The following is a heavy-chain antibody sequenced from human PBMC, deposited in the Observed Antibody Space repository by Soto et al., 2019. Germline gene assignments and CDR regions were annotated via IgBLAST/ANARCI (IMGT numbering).Heavy chain of an antibody. CDR3: ATLPHYGDPNAGF. J-gene: IGHJ4*02. CDR2: IYYSGSP. D-gene: IGHD4-17*01. Sequence: QQQLQESGPGLVKPSETLSLTCTFPGDSISISKYYWGWIRQPPGKGLEWIGSIYYSGSPCYNSSRKSRVTISVDTSKNPFSLNLTSMTAADTAVYYCATLPHYGDPNAGFWGQGILVTVSS. V-gene: IGHV4-39*02. CDR1: GDSISISKYY.